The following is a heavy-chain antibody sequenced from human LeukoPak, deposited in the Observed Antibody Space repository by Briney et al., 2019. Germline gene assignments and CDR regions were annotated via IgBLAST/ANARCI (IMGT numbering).Heavy chain of an antibody. Sequence: ASVKVSCKASGYTFTGYYIHWVRQAPGQGLEWMGRINPNNGGTNYAQKFQGRVTMTRDMSMSTAYMELSRLRSVDTAVYYCAGEDNSSGYRPFDIWGQGTMVTAS. CDR3: AGEDNSSGYRPFDI. J-gene: IGHJ3*02. CDR2: INPNNGGT. CDR1: GYTFTGYY. D-gene: IGHD3-22*01. V-gene: IGHV1-2*06.